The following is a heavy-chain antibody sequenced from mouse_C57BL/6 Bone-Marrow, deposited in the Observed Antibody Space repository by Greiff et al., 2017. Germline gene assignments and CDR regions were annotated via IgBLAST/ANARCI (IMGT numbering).Heavy chain of an antibody. CDR2: ISSGGSYT. Sequence: DVKLVESGGDLVKPGGSLKLSCAASGFTFSSYGMSWVRQTPDKRLEWVATISSGGSYTYYPDSVKGRFTISRDNAKNTRYLQMSSLKSEDTAMYYCARRMVTTFDYWGQGTTLTVSS. J-gene: IGHJ2*01. CDR3: ARRMVTTFDY. D-gene: IGHD2-2*01. CDR1: GFTFSSYG. V-gene: IGHV5-6*02.